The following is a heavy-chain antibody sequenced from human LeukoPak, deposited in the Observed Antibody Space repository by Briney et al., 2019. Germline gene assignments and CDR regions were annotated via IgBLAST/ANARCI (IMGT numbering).Heavy chain of an antibody. Sequence: GESLKISCKGSGYSFTSFWIAWVRQMPGKGLEWMGIIYPGDSDTRYSPSFQGQVTISADKSISTAYLQWSSLKASDTAMYYCAGCGDCSAGAFDIWGQGTMVTVSS. D-gene: IGHD2-21*02. CDR2: IYPGDSDT. V-gene: IGHV5-51*01. J-gene: IGHJ3*02. CDR1: GYSFTSFW. CDR3: AGCGDCSAGAFDI.